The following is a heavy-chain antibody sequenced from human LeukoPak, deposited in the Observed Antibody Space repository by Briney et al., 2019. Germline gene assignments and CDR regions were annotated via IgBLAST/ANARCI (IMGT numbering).Heavy chain of an antibody. D-gene: IGHD2-2*01. CDR3: VRDQYCASSSCPGAFDL. J-gene: IGHJ3*01. CDR2: INSKTDGGTI. V-gene: IGHV3-15*01. CDR1: GFSINDDW. Sequence: GGSLRLSCAASGFSINDDWMSWVRQAPGKGLEWVGRINSKTDGGTIEYAAPVKGRFTISRDDSRNTLYLQMSSLKSEDTAVYYCVRDQYCASSSCPGAFDLWGQGTVVTVSS.